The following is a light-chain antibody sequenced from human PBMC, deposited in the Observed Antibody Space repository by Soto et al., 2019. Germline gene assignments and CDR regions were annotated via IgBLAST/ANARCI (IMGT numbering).Light chain of an antibody. Sequence: QSVLTQPPSVSGSPGQRVTISCTGSSHNIGAGYDVHWYQQLPGTAPKLLIYGHSNRPSGVPDRFSGSKSGTSASLAITGLQAEDEADYYCQSYDSSLSGSVFGGGTKLTVL. V-gene: IGLV1-40*01. J-gene: IGLJ3*02. CDR3: QSYDSSLSGSV. CDR2: GHS. CDR1: SHNIGAGYD.